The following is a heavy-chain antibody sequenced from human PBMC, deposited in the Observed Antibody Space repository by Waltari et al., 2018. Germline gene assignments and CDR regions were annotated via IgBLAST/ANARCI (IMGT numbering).Heavy chain of an antibody. V-gene: IGHV3-7*01. CDR1: GFTFSRYW. D-gene: IGHD1-26*01. CDR3: ARDRELLDY. Sequence: EVQLVESGGGLVKPGGSLRLSCAASGFTFSRYWMSWVRQAPGKGLEWVANIKQDGSEKYYVDSVKGRFTISRDNAKNSLYLQMNSLRAEDTAVYYCARDRELLDYWGQGTLVTVSS. CDR2: IKQDGSEK. J-gene: IGHJ4*02.